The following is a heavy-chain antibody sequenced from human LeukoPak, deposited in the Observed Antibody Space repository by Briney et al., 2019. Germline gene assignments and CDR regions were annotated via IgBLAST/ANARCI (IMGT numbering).Heavy chain of an antibody. CDR2: IYSGGNT. CDR1: GFTFSSYA. J-gene: IGHJ5*02. V-gene: IGHV3-66*04. CDR3: ARHGWFEP. Sequence: GGSLRLSCAASGFTFSSYAMSWVRQAPGKGLEWVSVIYSGGNTYYADSVKGRFIVSRDNSKNTVNLQMNSLRVEDTAVYYCARHGWFEPWGQGTPVTVSS.